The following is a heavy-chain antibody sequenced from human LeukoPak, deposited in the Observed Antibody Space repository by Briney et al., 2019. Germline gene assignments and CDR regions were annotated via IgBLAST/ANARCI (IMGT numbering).Heavy chain of an antibody. J-gene: IGHJ5*02. CDR2: IYYSGST. CDR3: ARGVTYYYGSGRAPSDP. V-gene: IGHV4-39*07. CDR1: GGSISSSSYY. D-gene: IGHD3-10*01. Sequence: SETLSLTCTVSGGSISSSSYYWGWIRQPPGKGLEWIGSIYYSGSTYYNPSLKSRVTISVDTSKNQFSLKLSSVTAADTAVYYCARGVTYYYGSGRAPSDPWGQGTPVTVSS.